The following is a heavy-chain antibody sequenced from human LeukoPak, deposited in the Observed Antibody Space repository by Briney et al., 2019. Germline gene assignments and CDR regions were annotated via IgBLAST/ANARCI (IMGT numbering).Heavy chain of an antibody. V-gene: IGHV4-39*01. CDR2: IHYSGST. J-gene: IGHJ5*02. CDR1: GGSISSSSYY. CDR3: ARHDLSGTIRPNWFDP. Sequence: SETLSLTCTVSGGSISSSSYYWGWIRQPPGKGLEWIGSIHYSGSTYYNPSLKSRVTISVDTSKNQFSLKLSSVTAADTAVYYCARHDLSGTIRPNWFDPWGQGTLVTVSS. D-gene: IGHD1-7*01.